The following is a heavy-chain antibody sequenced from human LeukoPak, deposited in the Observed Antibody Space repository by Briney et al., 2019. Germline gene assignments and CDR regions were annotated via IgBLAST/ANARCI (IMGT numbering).Heavy chain of an antibody. CDR2: INPSAGST. CDR3: AAPGASGFVGNFWSGPLDF. CDR1: GYTFTSHY. J-gene: IGHJ4*02. V-gene: IGHV1-46*01. Sequence: ASVKVSYRASGYTFTSHYIHWVRQAPGQGLEWMGIINPSAGSTSYPQKFQGRVTMTRDTSTSTVYMELSSLRSEDTAVYYCAAPGASGFVGNFWSGPLDFWGQGTLVTVSS. D-gene: IGHD3-3*01.